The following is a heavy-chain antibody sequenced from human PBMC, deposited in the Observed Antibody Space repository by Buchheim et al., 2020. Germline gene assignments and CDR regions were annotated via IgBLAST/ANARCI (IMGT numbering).Heavy chain of an antibody. Sequence: EVQLVESGGGLVKPGGSLRLSCAASGFTLSSYNMNWVRQAPGKGLEWVSSISSTFSSIYYADSVKGRFTISRDNAKNSLNLQMNSLRDEDTAVYYCARDWNWGLDYWGQGTL. CDR3: ARDWNWGLDY. V-gene: IGHV3-21*01. CDR2: ISSTFSSI. J-gene: IGHJ4*02. D-gene: IGHD1-1*01. CDR1: GFTLSSYN.